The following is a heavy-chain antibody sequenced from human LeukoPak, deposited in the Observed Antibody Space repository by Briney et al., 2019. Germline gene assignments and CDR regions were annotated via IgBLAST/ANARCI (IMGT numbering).Heavy chain of an antibody. Sequence: GGSLRLSCAASGNYWMHWVRQAPGKGLVWVSHINSDGSWASYADSVKGRFTISKDNAKNTVYLQMNNLRAEDTAVYYCVSFYEAYWGRGTLVTVSS. CDR2: INSDGSWA. D-gene: IGHD2/OR15-2a*01. CDR3: VSFYEAY. J-gene: IGHJ4*02. V-gene: IGHV3-74*01. CDR1: GNYW.